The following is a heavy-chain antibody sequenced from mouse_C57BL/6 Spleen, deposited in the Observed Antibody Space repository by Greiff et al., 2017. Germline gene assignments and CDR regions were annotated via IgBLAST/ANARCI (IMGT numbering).Heavy chain of an antibody. Sequence: VQLQQSGTALARPGASVKMSCKTSGYTFTSYWMHWVKQRPGRGLDWIGAIYPGNSDTSYNQKFKGKAKLPAVTSARTAYMELSSLTNEDSAVCSSTRSYDYDSYYIDYWGQGTTLTVSS. V-gene: IGHV1-5*01. CDR3: TRSYDYDSYYIDY. D-gene: IGHD2-4*01. J-gene: IGHJ2*01. CDR1: GYTFTSYW. CDR2: IYPGNSDT.